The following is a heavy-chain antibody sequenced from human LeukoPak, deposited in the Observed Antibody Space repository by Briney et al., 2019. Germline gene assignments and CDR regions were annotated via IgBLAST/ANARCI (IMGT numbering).Heavy chain of an antibody. J-gene: IGHJ3*02. D-gene: IGHD2-15*01. CDR1: GFTFTNFA. V-gene: IGHV3-13*01. CDR3: ARGSGPDAFDI. CDR2: IGTAGDT. Sequence: GGSLRLSCAASGFTFTNFAMNWVRQATGKGLEWVSAIGTAGDTYYPGSVKGRFTISRENAKNSLYLQMNSLRAGDTAVYYCARGSGPDAFDIWGQGTMVTVSS.